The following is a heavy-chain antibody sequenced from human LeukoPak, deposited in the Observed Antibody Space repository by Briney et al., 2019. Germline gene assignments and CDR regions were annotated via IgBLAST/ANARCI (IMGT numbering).Heavy chain of an antibody. CDR1: GFTFSSYG. J-gene: IGHJ6*04. Sequence: GGSLRLSCAASGFTFSSYGMHWVRQAPGKGLEWVAATSYDGSAKYYADSVKGRFTISRDNSKNTLFLQMNSLRDEDTAVYYCAKGRDDMDVWGKGTTVTVSS. CDR3: AKGRDDMDV. CDR2: TSYDGSAK. V-gene: IGHV3-30*18.